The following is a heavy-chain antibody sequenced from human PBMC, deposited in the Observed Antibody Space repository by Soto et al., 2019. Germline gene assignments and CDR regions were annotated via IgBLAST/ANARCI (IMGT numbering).Heavy chain of an antibody. CDR1: GGSISSGGYY. V-gene: IGHV4-31*03. J-gene: IGHJ3*02. CDR2: IYYSGST. CDR3: AREDIVVVPAAMPGAFDI. Sequence: PSETLSLTCTVSGGSISSGGYYWSWIRQHPGKGLEWIGYIYYSGSTYYNPSLKSRVTIPVDTSKNQFSLKLSSVTAADTAVYYCAREDIVVVPAAMPGAFDIWGQGTMVTVS. D-gene: IGHD2-2*01.